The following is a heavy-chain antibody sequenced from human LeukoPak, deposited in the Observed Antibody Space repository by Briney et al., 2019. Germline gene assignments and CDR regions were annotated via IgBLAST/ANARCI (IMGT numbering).Heavy chain of an antibody. CDR3: AREGTGYSSSWRSGASVDY. V-gene: IGHV1-2*06. CDR2: INPNSGGT. J-gene: IGHJ4*02. D-gene: IGHD6-13*01. CDR1: GYTFTGYY. Sequence: GASVKVSCKASGYTFTGYYMHWVRQAPGQGLEWMGRINPNSGGTNYAQKFQGRVTMTRDTSISTAYTELSRLRSDDTAVYYCAREGTGYSSSWRSGASVDYWGQGTLVTVSS.